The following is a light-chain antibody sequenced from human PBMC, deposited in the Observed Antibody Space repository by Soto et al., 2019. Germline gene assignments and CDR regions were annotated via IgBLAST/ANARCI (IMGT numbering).Light chain of an antibody. CDR2: TAS. V-gene: IGKV1-12*01. CDR3: QQNYSATWT. J-gene: IGKJ1*01. Sequence: DIQMTQSPSSVSASVGDEVIITCRASRHISTWLAWYQQKPGKAPTLLIYTASTLQSGVPSRFSGSGSETDFTLTISSLQPEDFATYSCQQNYSATWTFGQGTKVDIK. CDR1: RHISTW.